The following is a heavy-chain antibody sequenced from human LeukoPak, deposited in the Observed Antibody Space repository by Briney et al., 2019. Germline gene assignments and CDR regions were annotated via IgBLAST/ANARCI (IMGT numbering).Heavy chain of an antibody. CDR2: VSDDGTRQ. D-gene: IGHD1-26*01. V-gene: IGHV3-30*03. CDR1: GFIFSSYG. CDR3: ARDITGSYSVDY. Sequence: GGSLRLSCAASGFIFSSYGMYWVRQSPGKGLEWAAYVSDDGTRQYYADSVKGRLTISRDNSKNTLNLQMNSLRVEDTAVYYCARDITGSYSVDYWGQGTLVTVSS. J-gene: IGHJ4*02.